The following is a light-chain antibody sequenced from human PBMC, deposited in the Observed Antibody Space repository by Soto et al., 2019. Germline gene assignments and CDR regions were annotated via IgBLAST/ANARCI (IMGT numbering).Light chain of an antibody. CDR1: QSIGTY. Sequence: DIQVTQSPSSLSASVGDIVTITCRASQSIGTYLNWYHQKPGKAPQLLIYGASTLQSGVPSRFSASGSGTHFTLTINSLQPEDFGTYSCQQSYSTPTFGQGTKVDI. CDR2: GAS. V-gene: IGKV1-39*01. CDR3: QQSYSTPT. J-gene: IGKJ1*01.